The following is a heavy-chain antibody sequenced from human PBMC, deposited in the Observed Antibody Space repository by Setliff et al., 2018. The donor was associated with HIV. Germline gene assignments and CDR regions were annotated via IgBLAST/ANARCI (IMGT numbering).Heavy chain of an antibody. Sequence: PSETLSLTCAVYGGSFSGYYWSWIRQPPGKGLGWIGEINHSGSTNYNPSLKSRVTISVDTSKSQFSLKLSSVTAADTALYYCARGSDYIWGNYRFPFDYWGQGTLVTVSS. CDR2: INHSGST. J-gene: IGHJ4*02. CDR1: GGSFSGYY. D-gene: IGHD3-16*02. CDR3: ARGSDYIWGNYRFPFDY. V-gene: IGHV4-34*01.